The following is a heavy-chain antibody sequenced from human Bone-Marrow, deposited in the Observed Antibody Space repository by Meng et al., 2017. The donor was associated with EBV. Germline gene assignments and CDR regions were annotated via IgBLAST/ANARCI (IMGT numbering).Heavy chain of an antibody. CDR3: ARGRNGMDV. Sequence: QLPLQQWGAGLLKPSETLSLTGAVYGGSFSGYYWSWIRQPPGKGLEWIGEINHSGSTNYNPSLKSRVTISVDTSKNQFSLKLSSVTAADTAVYYCARGRNGMDVWGQGTTVTVSS. CDR2: INHSGST. CDR1: GGSFSGYY. J-gene: IGHJ6*02. V-gene: IGHV4-34*01. D-gene: IGHD1-14*01.